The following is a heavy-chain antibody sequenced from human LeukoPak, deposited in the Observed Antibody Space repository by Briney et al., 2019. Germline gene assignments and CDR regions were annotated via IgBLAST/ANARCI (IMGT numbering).Heavy chain of an antibody. CDR2: FYTSGNS. Sequence: SETLSLTCSVSGGSISTYYWSWIRQPAGKGLEWIGRFYTSGNSYYNPSLKSRVTMSLDTSKNQFSLRLTSVTAADTAVYFCATLVSTRYYFDYWGQGTLVTVSS. J-gene: IGHJ4*02. D-gene: IGHD5/OR15-5a*01. CDR1: GGSISTYY. CDR3: ATLVSTRYYFDY. V-gene: IGHV4-4*07.